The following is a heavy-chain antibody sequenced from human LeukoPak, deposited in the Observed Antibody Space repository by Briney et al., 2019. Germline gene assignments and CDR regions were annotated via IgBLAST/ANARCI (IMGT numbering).Heavy chain of an antibody. CDR3: ASGSPAGDY. Sequence: GGSLRLSCAASGFTVISHYMSWVRQAPGKGLEWVSVIYRGDGTYYADSVKGRFTISRDNSKNTVYLQMNSLRAEDTAVYYCASGSPAGDYWGQGTLVTVSS. V-gene: IGHV3-66*01. D-gene: IGHD1-26*01. J-gene: IGHJ4*02. CDR2: IYRGDGT. CDR1: GFTVISHY.